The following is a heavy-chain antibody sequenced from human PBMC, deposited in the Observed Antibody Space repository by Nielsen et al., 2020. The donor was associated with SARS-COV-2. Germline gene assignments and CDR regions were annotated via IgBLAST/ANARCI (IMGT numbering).Heavy chain of an antibody. D-gene: IGHD2-15*01. V-gene: IGHV3-30*18. CDR1: GFTISTYS. J-gene: IGHJ4*02. CDR3: AKVGTAIVVVPSGGVDY. Sequence: GESLKISCAASGFTISTYSMHWVRQAPGKGLEWVAAISYDGSNKYYEDSVKGLFTISRDNSKNNLYLQMSSLREEDTAEYYCAKVGTAIVVVPSGGVDYWGQGTLVTVSS. CDR2: ISYDGSNK.